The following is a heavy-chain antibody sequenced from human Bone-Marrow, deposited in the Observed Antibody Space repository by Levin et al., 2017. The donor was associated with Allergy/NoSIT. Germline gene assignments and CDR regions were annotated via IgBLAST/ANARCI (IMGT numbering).Heavy chain of an antibody. V-gene: IGHV2-5*02. CDR2: IYWDVNK. J-gene: IGHJ5*02. D-gene: IGHD2-21*01. CDR1: GFSLSTTGVG. Sequence: ESGPTLVKPTETLTLTCTFSGFSLSTTGVGVGWIRQPPGKAPEWLAVIYWDVNKRYSPSLEGRLTVTKDTSKNQVVLTLTDMDPADTAIYFCARRGFCDGRTCWPYNWFDPWGQGTLVTVSS. CDR3: ARRGFCDGRTCWPYNWFDP.